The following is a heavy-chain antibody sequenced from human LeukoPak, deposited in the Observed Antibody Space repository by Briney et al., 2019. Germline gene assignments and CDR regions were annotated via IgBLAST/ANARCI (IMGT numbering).Heavy chain of an antibody. CDR3: AREYRDYGSGSPDFFDY. V-gene: IGHV4-31*03. D-gene: IGHD3-10*01. Sequence: SETLSLTCTVSGGSISSGGYYWSWIRQHPGKGLEWNGYIYYSGSTYYNPSLKSRVTISVDTSKNQFSLKLSSVTAADTAVYYCAREYRDYGSGSPDFFDYWGQGTLVTVSS. J-gene: IGHJ4*02. CDR1: GGSISSGGYY. CDR2: IYYSGST.